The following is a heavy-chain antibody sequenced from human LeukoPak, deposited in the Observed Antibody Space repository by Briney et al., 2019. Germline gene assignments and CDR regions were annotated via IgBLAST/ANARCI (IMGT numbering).Heavy chain of an antibody. D-gene: IGHD6-19*01. J-gene: IGHJ3*02. CDR1: GFTFSSYV. V-gene: IGHV3-7*01. CDR2: IKQDGSEK. Sequence: GGSLRLSCAASGFTFSSYVMHWVCQAPGKGLEWVANIKQDGSEKYYVDSVKGRFTISRDNAKNSLYLQMNSLRAEDTAVYYCARAAFSSGWYDAFDIWGQGTMVTVSS. CDR3: ARAAFSSGWYDAFDI.